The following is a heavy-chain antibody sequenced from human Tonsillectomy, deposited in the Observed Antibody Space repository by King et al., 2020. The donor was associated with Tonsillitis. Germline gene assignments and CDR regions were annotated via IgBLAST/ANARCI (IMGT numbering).Heavy chain of an antibody. D-gene: IGHD2-21*01. CDR3: ARAFCGGDCWLTY. J-gene: IGHJ4*02. CDR1: GYTFTTYD. Sequence: VQLVQSGAEVKKPGASVKVSCKASGYTFTTYDIYWVRQATGQGLEWMGWMNPNSGDTGYAQKFQGRVTMTRNTSISTDYMELSSLRSEDTAVYYCARAFCGGDCWLTYWGQGTLVTVSS. V-gene: IGHV1-8*01. CDR2: MNPNSGDT.